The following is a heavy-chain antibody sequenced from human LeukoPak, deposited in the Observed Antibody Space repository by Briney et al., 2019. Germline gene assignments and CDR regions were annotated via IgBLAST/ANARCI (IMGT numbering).Heavy chain of an antibody. CDR1: GGTFSSYA. CDR2: IIPIFGTA. D-gene: IGHD3-10*01. J-gene: IGHJ6*03. Sequence: GASVKVSCKASGGTFSSYAISWVRQAPGQGLEWMGGIIPIFGTANYAQKFQGRVTITADESTSTAYMELSSLRSEDTAVYYCARGGGSGSYHYYYYYMDVWGKGTTVTISS. V-gene: IGHV1-69*13. CDR3: ARGGGSGSYHYYYYYMDV.